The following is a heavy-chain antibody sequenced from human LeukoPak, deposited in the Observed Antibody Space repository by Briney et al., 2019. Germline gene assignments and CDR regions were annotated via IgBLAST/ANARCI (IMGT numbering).Heavy chain of an antibody. V-gene: IGHV4-4*07. Sequence: SETLSLTCAVYGGSFSGYYWSWIRQPAGKGLEWIGRIYTSGSTNYNPSLKSRVTISVDTSKNQFSLKLSSVTAADTAVYYCARESPPPDAFDIWGQGTMVTVSS. CDR1: GGSFSGYY. CDR2: IYTSGST. J-gene: IGHJ3*02. CDR3: ARESPPPDAFDI.